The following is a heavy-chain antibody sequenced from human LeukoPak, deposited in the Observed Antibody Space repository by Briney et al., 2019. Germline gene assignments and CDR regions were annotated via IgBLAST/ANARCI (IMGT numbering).Heavy chain of an antibody. CDR1: GFTFSSYW. V-gene: IGHV3-7*01. D-gene: IGHD6-13*01. Sequence: PGGSLRLSSAASGFTFSSYWMSWVRQAPGKGLEWVANIKQDGSRIHYVDSVKGRFTISRDNAKNSLYLQMNSLRVEDTAVYYCARDPGIAAAGTVGYFDFWGQGTLVTVSS. J-gene: IGHJ4*02. CDR3: ARDPGIAAAGTVGYFDF. CDR2: IKQDGSRI.